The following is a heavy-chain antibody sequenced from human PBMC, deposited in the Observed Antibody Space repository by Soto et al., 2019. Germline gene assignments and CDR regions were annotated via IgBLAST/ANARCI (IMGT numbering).Heavy chain of an antibody. CDR2: ISSTTNYI. Sequence: WSLRLSCAASCFTFTRYSMNWVRQAPGKGLEWVSSISSTTNYIYYADSMKGRFTVSRDNAKNSVYLEMNSPSAEDTALYYCARESEDLTSNFDYWGQGTLVTVSS. V-gene: IGHV3-21*01. J-gene: IGHJ4*02. CDR1: CFTFTRYS. CDR3: ARESEDLTSNFDY.